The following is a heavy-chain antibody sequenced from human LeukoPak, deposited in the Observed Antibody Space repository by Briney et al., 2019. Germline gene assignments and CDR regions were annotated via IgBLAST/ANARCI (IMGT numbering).Heavy chain of an antibody. Sequence: SETLSLTCTVSGGSISRGGYYWSWIRQHPGKGLEWIGYIYYSGSTYYNPSLKSRVTISVDTSKNQFSLKLSSVTAADTAVYYCARGSVGPDAFDIWGQGTMVTVSS. D-gene: IGHD4-23*01. J-gene: IGHJ3*02. V-gene: IGHV4-31*03. CDR2: IYYSGST. CDR1: GGSISRGGYY. CDR3: ARGSVGPDAFDI.